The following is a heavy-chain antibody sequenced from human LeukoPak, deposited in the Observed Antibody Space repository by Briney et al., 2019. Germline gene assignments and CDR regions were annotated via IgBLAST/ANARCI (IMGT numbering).Heavy chain of an antibody. CDR3: ARDDLGPMDV. CDR2: ISAYTGNT. J-gene: IGHJ6*03. CDR1: GYTFTTSG. Sequence: GASVKVSCKASGYTFTTSGISWVRQAPGQGLEWMGWISAYTGNTNYAQKLQGRVTMTTDTSTSTAYMELRSLRSDDTAVYYCARDDLGPMDVWGKGTTVTVSS. V-gene: IGHV1-18*01.